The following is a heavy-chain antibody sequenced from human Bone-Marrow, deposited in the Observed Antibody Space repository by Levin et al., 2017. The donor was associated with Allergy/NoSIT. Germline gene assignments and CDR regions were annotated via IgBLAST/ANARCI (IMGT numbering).Heavy chain of an antibody. D-gene: IGHD3-3*01. CDR3: ARSTVVLRECNWVLA. J-gene: IGHJ5*01. Sequence: ASVKVSCKASGFTFTNYYMHWIRQAPGQGLEWMGIMNPSGGSTNYAQKFEDRVTMTRDTSTSTVYMELRTLRSEDTAVYYCARSTVVLRECNWVLAWGHGTRVAVSS. V-gene: IGHV1-46*03. CDR2: MNPSGGST. CDR1: GFTFTNYY.